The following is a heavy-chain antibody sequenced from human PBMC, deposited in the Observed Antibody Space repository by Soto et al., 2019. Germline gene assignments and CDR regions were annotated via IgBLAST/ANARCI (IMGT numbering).Heavy chain of an antibody. D-gene: IGHD1-7*01. Sequence: PSETLSLTCTVSGGSISSGGYYWSWIRQHPGKGLEWIGYIYYSGSTYYNPSLKSRVTISVDTSKNQFSLKLSSVTAADTAVYYCARGGRITGTFSPKPYYMDVWGKGTTVTVSS. CDR1: GGSISSGGYY. V-gene: IGHV4-31*03. J-gene: IGHJ6*03. CDR2: IYYSGST. CDR3: ARGGRITGTFSPKPYYMDV.